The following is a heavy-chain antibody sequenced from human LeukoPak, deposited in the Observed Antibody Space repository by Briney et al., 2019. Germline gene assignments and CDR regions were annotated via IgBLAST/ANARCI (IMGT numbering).Heavy chain of an antibody. D-gene: IGHD6-13*01. CDR1: GGSVSSGSYY. J-gene: IGHJ4*02. CDR2: IYYSGST. Sequence: SETLSLTCTVSGGSVSSGSYYWSWIRQPPGKGLEWIGYIYYSGSTNYNPSLKSRVTISVDTSKNQFSLKLSSVTAADTAVYYCARRASYSSSWSNYYFDYWGQGTLVTVSS. V-gene: IGHV4-61*01. CDR3: ARRASYSSSWSNYYFDY.